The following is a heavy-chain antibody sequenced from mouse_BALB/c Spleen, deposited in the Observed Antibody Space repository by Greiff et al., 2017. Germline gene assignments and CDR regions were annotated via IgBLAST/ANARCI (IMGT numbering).Heavy chain of an antibody. CDR2: IDPANGNT. J-gene: IGHJ4*01. CDR3: ARSLDY. CDR1: GFNIKDTY. Sequence: VQLKQSGAELVRPGALVKLSCKASGFNIKDTYMHWVKQRPEQGLEWIGRIDPANGNTKYDPKFQGKATITADTSSNTAYLQLSSLTSEDTAVYYCARSLDYWGQGTSVTVSS. V-gene: IGHV14-3*02.